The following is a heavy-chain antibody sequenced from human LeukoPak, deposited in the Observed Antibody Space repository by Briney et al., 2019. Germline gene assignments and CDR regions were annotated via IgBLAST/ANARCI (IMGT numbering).Heavy chain of an antibody. CDR3: ARAYYYGSGSYCTHDAFDI. Sequence: SETLSLTCTVSGGSISSYYWSWIRQPPGKGLEWVGYIYYSGSTNYNPSLKRRVTISVDTSKNQFSLKLSSVTAADTAVYYCARAYYYGSGSYCTHDAFDIWGQGTMVTVSS. CDR2: IYYSGST. V-gene: IGHV4-59*01. D-gene: IGHD3-10*01. CDR1: GGSISSYY. J-gene: IGHJ3*02.